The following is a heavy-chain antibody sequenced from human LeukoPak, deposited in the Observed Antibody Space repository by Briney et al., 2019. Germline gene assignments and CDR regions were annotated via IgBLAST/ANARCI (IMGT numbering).Heavy chain of an antibody. Sequence: GASVKVSCKASGYTFSIYAMNWVRQAPGQGLEWMGWINTNTGNPTYAQGFTGRFVFSLDTSVSTSYLQISSLKAEDTAVYYCARGPSSAIDYWGQGTLVTVSS. CDR2: INTNTGNP. CDR3: ARGPSSAIDY. J-gene: IGHJ4*02. CDR1: GYTFSIYA. V-gene: IGHV7-4-1*02. D-gene: IGHD6-19*01.